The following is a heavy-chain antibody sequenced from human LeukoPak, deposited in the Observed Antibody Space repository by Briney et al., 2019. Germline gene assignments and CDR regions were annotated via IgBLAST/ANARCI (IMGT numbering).Heavy chain of an antibody. Sequence: PGRSLRLSCAASGFAFSSYAMHWVRQAPGKGLEWVAVISYDGSNKYYADSVKVRFTISRDNSKNTLYLQMNSLRAEDTAVYYCARDRDIIGGYGMDVWGQGTTVTVSS. D-gene: IGHD5-12*01. CDR1: GFAFSSYA. V-gene: IGHV3-30-3*01. J-gene: IGHJ6*02. CDR2: ISYDGSNK. CDR3: ARDRDIIGGYGMDV.